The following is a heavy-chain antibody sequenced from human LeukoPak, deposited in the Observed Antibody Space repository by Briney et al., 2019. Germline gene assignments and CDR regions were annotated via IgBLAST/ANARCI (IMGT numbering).Heavy chain of an antibody. D-gene: IGHD6-13*01. CDR2: IKQDGIET. V-gene: IGHV3-7*01. CDR1: GGSITSYH. Sequence: PSETLSLTCTVSGGSITSYHWSWVRQAPGQRLEWLANIKQDGIETYYLDSVKGRFTISRDSARNSVYLQMNSLRADETAVYFCARFIASPGPDAFDIWGQGTLVTVSS. CDR3: ARFIASPGPDAFDI. J-gene: IGHJ3*02.